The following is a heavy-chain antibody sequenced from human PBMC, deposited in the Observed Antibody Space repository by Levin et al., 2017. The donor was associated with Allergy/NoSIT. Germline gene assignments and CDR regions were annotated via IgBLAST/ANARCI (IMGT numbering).Heavy chain of an antibody. Sequence: GESLKISCAASGFTFDDYGMSWVRQAPGKGLEWVSGINWNGGSTGYADSVKGRFTISRDNAKNSLYLQMNSLRAEDTALYYCARGNEVRGVPNWYFDLWGRGTLVTVSS. D-gene: IGHD3-10*01. V-gene: IGHV3-20*04. CDR1: GFTFDDYG. CDR3: ARGNEVRGVPNWYFDL. J-gene: IGHJ2*01. CDR2: INWNGGST.